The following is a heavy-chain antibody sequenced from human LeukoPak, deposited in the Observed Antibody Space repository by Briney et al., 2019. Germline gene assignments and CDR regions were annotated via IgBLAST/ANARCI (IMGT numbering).Heavy chain of an antibody. CDR3: ARDLRDTDMASYALDV. J-gene: IGHJ6*02. CDR2: IVPIFGIV. D-gene: IGHD5-18*01. V-gene: IGHV1-69*01. CDR1: GGTFSSNA. Sequence: ASVKVSGKASGGTFSSNAISWVRQAPGHGLEWMGGIVPIFGIVNYAQKFQGRVMVSADESTTTAYMELGSLRSEDTAVYYCARDLRDTDMASYALDVWGQGATVTVSS.